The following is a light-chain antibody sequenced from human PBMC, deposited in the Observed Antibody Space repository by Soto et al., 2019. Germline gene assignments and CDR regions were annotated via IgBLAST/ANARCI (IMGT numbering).Light chain of an antibody. CDR2: DAS. Sequence: DIQMTQSPSSVSASVGDRITITCRASQDIGGRLAWFQQKPGKAPKLLISDASTLESGVPSRFGGSGSGTDFTLTISSLEPEDSAVYYCQQRNIWPPVTFGQGTRLEIK. CDR3: QQRNIWPPVT. V-gene: IGKV1-12*01. CDR1: QDIGGR. J-gene: IGKJ5*01.